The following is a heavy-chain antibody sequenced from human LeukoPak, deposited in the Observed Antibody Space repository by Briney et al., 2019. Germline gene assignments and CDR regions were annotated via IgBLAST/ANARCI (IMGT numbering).Heavy chain of an antibody. Sequence: PGRSLRLSCAASGFTFGDYAMQSVRHAPGKGLEWVSGIRWNSGSIGYADSVKGRFTISRDNAKTSLYLQMNSLRAEDTALYYCAKDYYGSGSYSRVDVWGQGTTVTVSS. J-gene: IGHJ6*02. CDR2: IRWNSGSI. V-gene: IGHV3-9*01. CDR3: AKDYYGSGSYSRVDV. D-gene: IGHD3-10*01. CDR1: GFTFGDYA.